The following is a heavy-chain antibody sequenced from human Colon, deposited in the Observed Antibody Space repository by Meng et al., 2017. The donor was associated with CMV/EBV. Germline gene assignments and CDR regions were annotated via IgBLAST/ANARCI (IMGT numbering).Heavy chain of an antibody. CDR1: GFSFSSHT. V-gene: IGHV3-21*06. Sequence: GESLKISCAASGFSFSSHTVNWVRQAPGKGLEWVTAISGDSSDVYYAASMKARFTISRDNARSSLYLQMNSLRTEDTAVYHCTSCGGNGSYRNYYAMDFWGQGTTVTVSS. J-gene: IGHJ6*02. CDR3: TSCGGNGSYRNYYAMDF. CDR2: ISGDSSDV. D-gene: IGHD2-21*01.